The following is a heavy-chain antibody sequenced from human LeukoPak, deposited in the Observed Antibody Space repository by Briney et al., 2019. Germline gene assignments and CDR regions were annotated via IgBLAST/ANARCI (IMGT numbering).Heavy chain of an antibody. D-gene: IGHD2-2*01. CDR3: ARPDLGDSTSWWHMGRPSGGGFDI. CDR2: ISAYNGNT. J-gene: IGHJ3*02. CDR1: GYTFTSYG. Sequence: ASVKVSCKASGYTFTSYGISWVRQAPGQGLEWMGWISAYNGNTNYAKKLQGRVTMTTDTSTSTAYMELRSLRSDDTAVYYCARPDLGDSTSWWHMGRPSGGGFDIWGQGTMVTVSS. V-gene: IGHV1-18*01.